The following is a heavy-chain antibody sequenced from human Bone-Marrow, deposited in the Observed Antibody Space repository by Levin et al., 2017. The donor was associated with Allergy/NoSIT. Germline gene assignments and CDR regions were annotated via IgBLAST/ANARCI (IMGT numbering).Heavy chain of an antibody. V-gene: IGHV3-30-3*01. J-gene: IGHJ6*02. CDR1: GFTFSSYA. CDR2: ISYDGSNK. D-gene: IGHD5-18*01. CDR3: ARADGVDSYGYIYYYGMDV. Sequence: TGGSLRLSCAASGFTFSSYAMHWVRQAPGKGLEWVAVISYDGSNKYYADSVKGRFTISRDNSKNTLYLQMNSLRAEDTAVYYCARADGVDSYGYIYYYGMDVWGQGTTVTVSS.